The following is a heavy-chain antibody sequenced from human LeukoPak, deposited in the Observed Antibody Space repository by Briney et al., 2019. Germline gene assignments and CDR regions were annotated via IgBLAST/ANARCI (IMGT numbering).Heavy chain of an antibody. V-gene: IGHV3-33*08. CDR1: GFTFSAYG. Sequence: RSLRLSCAASGFTFSAYGMHWVRQAPGKGLEWVAVIWYDGSNKYYADSVKGRFTISRDNSKNTLYLQMNSLRAEDTAVYYCARIGGSSGYYFFDYWGQGTLVTVSS. CDR2: IWYDGSNK. J-gene: IGHJ4*02. CDR3: ARIGGSSGYYFFDY. D-gene: IGHD3-22*01.